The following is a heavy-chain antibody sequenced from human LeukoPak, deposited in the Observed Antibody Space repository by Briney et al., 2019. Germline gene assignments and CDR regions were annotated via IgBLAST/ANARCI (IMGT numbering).Heavy chain of an antibody. CDR3: ARARYSSRVDY. J-gene: IGHJ4*02. V-gene: IGHV4-4*02. Sequence: WIGEIYHSGSTNYNPSLKSRVTISVDKSKNQFSLKLSSVTAADTAVYYCARARYSSRVDYWGQGTLVTVSS. D-gene: IGHD6-19*01. CDR2: IYHSGST.